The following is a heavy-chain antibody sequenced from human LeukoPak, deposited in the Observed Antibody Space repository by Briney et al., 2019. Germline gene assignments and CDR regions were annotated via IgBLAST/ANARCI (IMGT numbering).Heavy chain of an antibody. CDR1: GFTFSSYS. CDR2: ISSSSSTI. J-gene: IGHJ5*02. Sequence: GGSLRLFCAASGFTFSSYSMNWVRQAPGKGLEWVSYISSSSSTIYYADSVKGRFTISRDNARNSLYLQMNSLRAEDTAVYYCARDWNYYDFWSGYSGTNWFDPWGQGTLVTVSS. D-gene: IGHD3-3*01. V-gene: IGHV3-48*01. CDR3: ARDWNYYDFWSGYSGTNWFDP.